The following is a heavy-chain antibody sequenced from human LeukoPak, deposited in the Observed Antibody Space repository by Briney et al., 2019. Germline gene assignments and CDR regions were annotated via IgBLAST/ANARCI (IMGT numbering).Heavy chain of an antibody. Sequence: SETLSLTCAVYGGSFSGYYWSWIRQPPGKGLEWIGEINHSGSTNYNPSLKSRVTISVDTSKNQFSLKLSSVTAADMAVYYCARGSSGWHHFDYWGQGTLVTVSS. V-gene: IGHV4-34*01. D-gene: IGHD6-19*01. CDR2: INHSGST. CDR1: GGSFSGYY. J-gene: IGHJ4*02. CDR3: ARGSSGWHHFDY.